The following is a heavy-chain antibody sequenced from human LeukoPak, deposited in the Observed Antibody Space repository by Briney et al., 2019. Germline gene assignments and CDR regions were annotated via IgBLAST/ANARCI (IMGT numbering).Heavy chain of an antibody. CDR3: AKAPYYGSGSLGVY. J-gene: IGHJ4*02. D-gene: IGHD3-10*01. V-gene: IGHV3-23*01. CDR2: ISGSGGST. Sequence: PGRSLRLSCAASGFTFSSYAMSWVRQAPGKGLEWVSAISGSGGSTYYADSVKGRFTISRDNSKNTLYLQMNSLRAEDTAVYYCAKAPYYGSGSLGVYWGQGTLVTVSS. CDR1: GFTFSSYA.